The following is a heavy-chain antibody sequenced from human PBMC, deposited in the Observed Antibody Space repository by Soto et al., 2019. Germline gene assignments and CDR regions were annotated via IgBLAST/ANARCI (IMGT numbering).Heavy chain of an antibody. D-gene: IGHD3-16*01. CDR2: IYSGGST. J-gene: IGHJ4*02. V-gene: IGHV3-66*01. Sequence: EVQLVESGGGLVQPGGSLRLSCAASGFTVSTKYMSWVRQAPGKGLEWVSVIYSGGSTFYADSVRGRFTISRDNSKNTGNLHMNSLRAEDTAVYYCARDPWAADYWGQGTLVTVAS. CDR1: GFTVSTKY. CDR3: ARDPWAADY.